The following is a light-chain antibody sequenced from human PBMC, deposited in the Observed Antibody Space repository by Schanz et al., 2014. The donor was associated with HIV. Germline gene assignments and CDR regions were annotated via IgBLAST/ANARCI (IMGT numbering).Light chain of an antibody. CDR1: SSDVAGYNY. J-gene: IGLJ2*01. CDR2: DVS. V-gene: IGLV2-8*01. Sequence: QSALTQPPSASGSPGQSVTISCTGASSDVAGYNYVSWYQHHPGKAPKLMIYDVSNRPSGVPDRFSGSKSGSSASLAITGLQAGDEADYYCQSYDSSLSVVVFGGGTKVTVL. CDR3: QSYDSSLSVVV.